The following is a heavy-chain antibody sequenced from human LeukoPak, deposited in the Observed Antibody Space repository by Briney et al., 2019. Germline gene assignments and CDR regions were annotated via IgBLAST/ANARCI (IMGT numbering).Heavy chain of an antibody. J-gene: IGHJ4*02. CDR3: TRDPYSYGPFDY. Sequence: GGSLRLSCAASGFTFTSYAMGWVRQAPGKGLEWVSDIRGSGGSTDYAESVKGRFTISRDNFKDTLYLEMNSLRAEDTAVYYCTRDPYSYGPFDYWGQGTLVTVSS. CDR1: GFTFTSYA. CDR2: IRGSGGST. V-gene: IGHV3-23*01. D-gene: IGHD5-18*01.